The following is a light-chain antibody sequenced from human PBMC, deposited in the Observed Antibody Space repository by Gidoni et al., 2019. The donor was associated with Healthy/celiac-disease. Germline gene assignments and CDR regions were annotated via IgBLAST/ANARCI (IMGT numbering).Light chain of an antibody. CDR2: KAS. J-gene: IGKJ4*01. V-gene: IGKV1-5*03. Sequence: DIQVTQSPSTLSAAVGDRVTITCRASQSIRSRLAWYQQKPGKAPKLLIYKASSLESGVPSSLSGSGSGTEFTLTISSLQPDDFATYYCQQYNSYPLTFGGGTKVEIK. CDR1: QSIRSR. CDR3: QQYNSYPLT.